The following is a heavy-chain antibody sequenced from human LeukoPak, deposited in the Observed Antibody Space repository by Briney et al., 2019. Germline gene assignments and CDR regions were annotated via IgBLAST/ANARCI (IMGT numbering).Heavy chain of an antibody. V-gene: IGHV5-51*01. CDR3: ARGPYYYDSSGYSFDY. J-gene: IGHJ4*02. D-gene: IGHD3-22*01. Sequence: RGESLKISCKGSGYSFTSYWIGWVRQMPGKGLEWMGIIYPGDSDTRYSPSFQGQVTISADKSISTAYLQWSSLKASDTAMYYCARGPYYYDSSGYSFDYWGQGTLVTVSS. CDR2: IYPGDSDT. CDR1: GYSFTSYW.